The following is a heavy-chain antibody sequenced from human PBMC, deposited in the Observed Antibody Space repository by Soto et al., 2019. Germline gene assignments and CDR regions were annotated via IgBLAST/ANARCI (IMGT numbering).Heavy chain of an antibody. Sequence: PGGSLRLSCAASGFTFSSYGMHWVRQAPGKGLEWVAVIWYDGSNKYYADSVKGRFTISRDNSKNTLYLQMNSLRAEETAVYYCARGRDRGMAAAGTFDYWGQGTLVTVS. V-gene: IGHV3-33*01. CDR2: IWYDGSNK. D-gene: IGHD6-13*01. CDR3: ARGRDRGMAAAGTFDY. J-gene: IGHJ4*02. CDR1: GFTFSSYG.